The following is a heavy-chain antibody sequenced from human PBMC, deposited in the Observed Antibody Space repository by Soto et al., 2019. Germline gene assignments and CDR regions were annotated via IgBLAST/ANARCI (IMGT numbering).Heavy chain of an antibody. Sequence: GGSLRLSCAASGFTFSSYSMNWVRQAPWKGLEWVSYISSSSSTIYYADSVKGRFTISRDNAKNSLYLQMNSLRAEDTAVYYCARDLWESSGWYYEKVSDDRGQGPRVTVSS. CDR3: ARDLWESSGWYYEKVSDD. CDR2: ISSSSSTI. J-gene: IGHJ4*02. CDR1: GFTFSSYS. D-gene: IGHD6-19*01. V-gene: IGHV3-48*01.